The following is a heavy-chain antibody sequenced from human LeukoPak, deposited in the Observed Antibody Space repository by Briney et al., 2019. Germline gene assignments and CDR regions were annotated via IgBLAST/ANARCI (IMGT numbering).Heavy chain of an antibody. V-gene: IGHV1-69*04. Sequence: GASVKVSCKASGVIFSNFAFNWVRRAHGHGLEWMGRIIPILDLAHYTQKFQGRLTITADKSTNTSYMELTSLTAEDTAVYYCATPSRTEDGDYGVCWGQGTLVTVSS. CDR1: GVIFSNFA. D-gene: IGHD4-17*01. J-gene: IGHJ4*02. CDR3: ATPSRTEDGDYGVC. CDR2: IIPILDLA.